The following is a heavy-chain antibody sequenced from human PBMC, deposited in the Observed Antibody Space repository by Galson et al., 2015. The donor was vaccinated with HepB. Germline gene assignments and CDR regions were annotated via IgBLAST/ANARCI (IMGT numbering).Heavy chain of an antibody. D-gene: IGHD2-2*01. CDR2: IYYSGST. CDR1: GGSISSSSYY. Sequence: ETLSLTCTVSGGSISSSSYYWGWIRQPPGKGLEWIGSIYYSGSTYYNPSLKSRVTISVDTSKNQFSLKLSSVTAADTAVYYCARHQLVVVPAAKYNWFDPWGQGTLVTVSS. CDR3: ARHQLVVVPAAKYNWFDP. J-gene: IGHJ5*02. V-gene: IGHV4-39*01.